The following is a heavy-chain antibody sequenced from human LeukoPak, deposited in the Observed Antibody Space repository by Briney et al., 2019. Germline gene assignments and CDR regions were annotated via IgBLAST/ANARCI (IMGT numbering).Heavy chain of an antibody. J-gene: IGHJ3*02. CDR3: AKDSRYSSSWYKAFDI. V-gene: IGHV3-23*01. CDR2: ISGSGGST. CDR1: GFTVSSNY. D-gene: IGHD6-13*01. Sequence: GGSLRLSCAASGFTVSSNYMSWVRQAPGKGLEWVSAISGSGGSTYYADSVKGRFTISRDNSKNTLYLQMNSLRAEDTAVYYCAKDSRYSSSWYKAFDIWGQGTMVTVSS.